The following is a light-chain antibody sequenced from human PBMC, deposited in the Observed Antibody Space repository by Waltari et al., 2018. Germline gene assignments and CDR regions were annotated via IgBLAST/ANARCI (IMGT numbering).Light chain of an antibody. CDR2: EVT. Sequence: QSALTQPPSASGSPGQSVTISCTGTSSDIGGYSYVSWYQQHPGKAPNRMIYEVTKRRSGVPDRFSGSKSGNTASLTVSGLQAEDEADYYCSSYAGRNNLGVFGGGTKLTVL. V-gene: IGLV2-8*01. CDR3: SSYAGRNNLGV. J-gene: IGLJ3*02. CDR1: SSDIGGYSY.